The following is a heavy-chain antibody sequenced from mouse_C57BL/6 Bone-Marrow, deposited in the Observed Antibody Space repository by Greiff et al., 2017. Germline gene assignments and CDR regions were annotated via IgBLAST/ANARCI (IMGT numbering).Heavy chain of an antibody. Sequence: VQLQQSGPELVKPGASVKMSCKASGYTFTDYNMHWVKQSHGKSLEWIGYINPNNGGTSYNPKFKGKATLTVNKSSSTAYMELRSLTSEDSAVYYSARFGGVRRGFADWGKGTLVTVSA. J-gene: IGHJ3*01. V-gene: IGHV1-22*01. CDR3: ARFGGVRRGFAD. D-gene: IGHD2-14*01. CDR1: GYTFTDYN. CDR2: INPNNGGT.